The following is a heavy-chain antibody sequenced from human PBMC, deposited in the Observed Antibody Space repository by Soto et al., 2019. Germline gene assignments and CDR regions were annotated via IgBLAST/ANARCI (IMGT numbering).Heavy chain of an antibody. V-gene: IGHV3-15*01. CDR2: IKSKTDGGTT. J-gene: IGHJ6*02. CDR1: GFTFSNAW. D-gene: IGHD3-3*01. Sequence: KPGGSLRLSCAASGFTFSNAWMSWVRQAPGKGLEWVGRIKSKTDGGTTDYAAPVKGRFTISRDDSKNTLYLQMNSLKTEDTAVYYCTTRFLGYTGYDYGMDVWGQGTTVTVSS. CDR3: TTRFLGYTGYDYGMDV.